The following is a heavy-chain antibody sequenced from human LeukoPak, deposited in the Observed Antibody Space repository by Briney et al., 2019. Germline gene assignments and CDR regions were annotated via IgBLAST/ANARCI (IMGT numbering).Heavy chain of an antibody. CDR2: ISGSGGST. Sequence: GGSLRLSCAVSGFTFSTYGMSWVRQAPGKGLEWVSAISGSGGSTYYADSVKGRFTISRDNAKNSLYLQMNSLRAEDTAVYYCARKDMITFGGVIAPFDYWGQGTLVTVSS. D-gene: IGHD3-16*02. V-gene: IGHV3-23*01. J-gene: IGHJ4*02. CDR3: ARKDMITFGGVIAPFDY. CDR1: GFTFSTYG.